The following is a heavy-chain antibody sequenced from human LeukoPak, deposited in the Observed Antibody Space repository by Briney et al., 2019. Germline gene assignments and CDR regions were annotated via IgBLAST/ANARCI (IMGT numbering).Heavy chain of an antibody. V-gene: IGHV1-2*02. CDR2: INPNSGGT. Sequence: GASVKVSCEASGYTFTGYYMHWVRQAPGQGLEWMGWINPNSGGTNYAQKFQGRVTMTRDTSISTAYMELSRLRSDDTAVYYCASNPPFSDYYDSSGYHNYWFDPWGQGTLVTVSS. CDR3: ASNPPFSDYYDSSGYHNYWFDP. CDR1: GYTFTGYY. D-gene: IGHD3-22*01. J-gene: IGHJ5*02.